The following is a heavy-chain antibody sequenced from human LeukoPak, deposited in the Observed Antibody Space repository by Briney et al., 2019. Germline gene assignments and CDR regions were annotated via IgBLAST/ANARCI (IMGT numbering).Heavy chain of an antibody. CDR1: GGSISSYY. J-gene: IGHJ5*02. CDR2: IHTSGGT. V-gene: IGHV4-4*07. CDR3: ARSSLHCTSTSCHPNWFDP. Sequence: SETLSLTCTVSGGSISSYYWSWIRQPAGKGLEWIGRIHTSGGTNYNPSLKSRVTMSVDTSKDQFSLKLNSVTAADTAVYYCARSSLHCTSTSCHPNWFDPWGQGTLVTVSS. D-gene: IGHD2-2*01.